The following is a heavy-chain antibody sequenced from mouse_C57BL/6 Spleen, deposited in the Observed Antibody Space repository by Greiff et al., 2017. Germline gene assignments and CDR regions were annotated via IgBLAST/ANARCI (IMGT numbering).Heavy chain of an antibody. CDR1: GYTFTNYW. Sequence: LQESGAELVRPGTSVKMSCKASGYTFTNYWIGWAKQRPGHGLEWIGDIYPGGGYTNYNEKFKGKATLTADKSSSTAYMQFSSLTSEDSAIYYCERYYGNYFDYWGQGTTLTVSS. CDR2: IYPGGGYT. D-gene: IGHD2-1*01. V-gene: IGHV1-63*01. CDR3: ERYYGNYFDY. J-gene: IGHJ2*01.